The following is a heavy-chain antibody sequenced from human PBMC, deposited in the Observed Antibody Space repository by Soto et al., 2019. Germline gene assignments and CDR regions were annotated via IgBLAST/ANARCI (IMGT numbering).Heavy chain of an antibody. CDR3: ARVGGTGGYTYGLDY. J-gene: IGHJ4*02. CDR2: VIPVFGTG. Sequence: QVQLVQSGAEVKKPGSSVKVSCKASGRTFSSYAISWVRQAPGQALEWMGGVIPVFGTGIYAQKFQGRVTITAAKSTNTAYMELSSVRSEDTAVYFCARVGGTGGYTYGLDYWGQGTLVTVSS. V-gene: IGHV1-69*06. D-gene: IGHD5-18*01. CDR1: GRTFSSYA.